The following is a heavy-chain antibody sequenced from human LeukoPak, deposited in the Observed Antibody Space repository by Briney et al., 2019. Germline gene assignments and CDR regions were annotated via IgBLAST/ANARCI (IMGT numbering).Heavy chain of an antibody. CDR3: VRGTGY. J-gene: IGHJ4*02. Sequence: GGSLRLSCSVSGFTFSTYVMHWVRQAPGKGLEYVSAISSNGDNTYYADSVKGRFTISRDNSKNTLYLQMSSLRADDTAVYYCVRGTGYWGQGTLDTVSS. CDR2: ISSNGDNT. CDR1: GFTFSTYV. V-gene: IGHV3-64D*06.